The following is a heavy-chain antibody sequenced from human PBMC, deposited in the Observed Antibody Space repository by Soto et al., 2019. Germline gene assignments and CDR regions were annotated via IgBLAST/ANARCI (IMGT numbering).Heavy chain of an antibody. CDR2: INPSGGIT. CDR3: ARGISTTRYYYYYGMDV. J-gene: IGHJ6*04. CDR1: GYTLTSYY. Sequence: QVQLVQSGAEVKKPGASVKVSCKASGYTLTSYYLHWVRQAPGQGPEWMGIINPSGGITNDAQKFQDRVTLTSDTSTSTVYMELSSLRSEDTAVYYCARGISTTRYYYYYGMDVWGAGTTVTVSS. V-gene: IGHV1-46*01. D-gene: IGHD2-2*01.